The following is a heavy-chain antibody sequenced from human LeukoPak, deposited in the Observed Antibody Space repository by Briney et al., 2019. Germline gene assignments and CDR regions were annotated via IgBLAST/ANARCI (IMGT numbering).Heavy chain of an antibody. CDR2: INPNSGGT. Sequence: ASVKVSCKASGYTFTGYYMHWLRQAPGQGLEWMGWINPNSGGTNYAQKFQGRVTMTRDTSISTAYMELNRLRSDDTAVYYCAREYYYGSGSYPPTYGMDVWGQGTTVTVSS. V-gene: IGHV1-2*02. CDR3: AREYYYGSGSYPPTYGMDV. D-gene: IGHD3-10*01. J-gene: IGHJ6*02. CDR1: GYTFTGYY.